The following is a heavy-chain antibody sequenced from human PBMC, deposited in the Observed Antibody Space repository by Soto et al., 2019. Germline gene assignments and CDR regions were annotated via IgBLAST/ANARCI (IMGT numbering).Heavy chain of an antibody. CDR2: INHSGST. V-gene: IGHV4-34*01. J-gene: IGHJ6*03. D-gene: IGHD2-2*01. CDR3: ARASLVVPARLREYYYHYMDV. CDR1: GGSFSGHY. Sequence: SETLSLTCAVYGGSFSGHYWSWIRQPPGKGLEWIGEINHSGSTNYNPSLKSRVTISVDTSKNQFSLRLTSVTAADTAVYYCARASLVVPARLREYYYHYMDVWGKGTTVTVSS.